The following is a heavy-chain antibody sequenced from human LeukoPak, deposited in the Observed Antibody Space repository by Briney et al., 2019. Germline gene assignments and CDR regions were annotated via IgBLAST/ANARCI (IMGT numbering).Heavy chain of an antibody. Sequence: GESLKISCKNSGYGFTNYWIGWVRQMPGKGLEWMGIVYPGDSDARYSPSFQDQVTISADKSISTAYLQWSSMKASDTAMYYCATRDSYYYDSSGYDDAFDIWGQGTMVTVSS. J-gene: IGHJ3*02. D-gene: IGHD3-22*01. V-gene: IGHV5-51*01. CDR3: ATRDSYYYDSSGYDDAFDI. CDR1: GYGFTNYW. CDR2: VYPGDSDA.